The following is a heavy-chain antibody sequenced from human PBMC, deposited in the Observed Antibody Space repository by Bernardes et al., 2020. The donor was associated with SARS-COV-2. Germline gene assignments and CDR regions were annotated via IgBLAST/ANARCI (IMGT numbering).Heavy chain of an antibody. V-gene: IGHV4-4*02. J-gene: IGHJ2*01. CDR2: IYHSGST. D-gene: IGHD2-2*01. CDR1: ADSISSNNW. CDR3: ARGPARGSNWYFDL. Sequence: WESLRLTCAVSADSISSNNWWTWVRQPPKKGLEWIGEIYHSGSTNYNPSLKSRVTISVDTSKNQFSLKLSSVTAADTAVYYCARGPARGSNWYFDLWGRGTLVTVSS.